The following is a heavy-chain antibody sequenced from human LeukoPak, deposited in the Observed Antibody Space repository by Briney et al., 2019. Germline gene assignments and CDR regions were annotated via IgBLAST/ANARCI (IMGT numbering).Heavy chain of an antibody. D-gene: IGHD6-19*01. J-gene: IGHJ2*01. Sequence: NPSQTLSLTCTVSGGSISSGDYYWNWLRQPPGKGLEWIGYIYYSGSTYYNPSLKGRVTMSLDTSKNHFSLKLTSVTAADTALYYCARGWYETGYFDLWGRGTLVTVSS. CDR3: ARGWYETGYFDL. CDR1: GGSISSGDYY. CDR2: IYYSGST. V-gene: IGHV4-30-4*01.